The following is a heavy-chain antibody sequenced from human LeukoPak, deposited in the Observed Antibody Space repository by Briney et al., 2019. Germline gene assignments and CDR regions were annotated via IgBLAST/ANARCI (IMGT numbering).Heavy chain of an antibody. Sequence: PSETLSLTCTVSGGSISSSSYYWGWIRQPPGKGLEWIGSIYYSGSTNYNPSLKSRVTISVDTSKNQFSLKLSSVTAADTAVYYCARLVGATKRGPPPHRGGRWYFDLWGRGTLVTVSS. CDR1: GGSISSSSYY. CDR2: IYYSGST. V-gene: IGHV4-39*07. CDR3: ARLVGATKRGPPPHRGGRWYFDL. D-gene: IGHD1-26*01. J-gene: IGHJ2*01.